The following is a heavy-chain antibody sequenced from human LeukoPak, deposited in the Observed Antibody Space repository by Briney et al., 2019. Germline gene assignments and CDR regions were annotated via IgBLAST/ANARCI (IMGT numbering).Heavy chain of an antibody. CDR1: GFTFTNYA. CDR2: VGLTGGSI. D-gene: IGHD4-23*01. Sequence: GGSLRLSCTASGFTFTNYAMSWVRQSPGKGLEWISSVGLTGGSIYYADSIKGRFTISRDNANNSVFLHMNSLRAEDTGVYYCAGEYGGNSLDKWGQGVLVTVSS. V-gene: IGHV3-21*01. CDR3: AGEYGGNSLDK. J-gene: IGHJ4*02.